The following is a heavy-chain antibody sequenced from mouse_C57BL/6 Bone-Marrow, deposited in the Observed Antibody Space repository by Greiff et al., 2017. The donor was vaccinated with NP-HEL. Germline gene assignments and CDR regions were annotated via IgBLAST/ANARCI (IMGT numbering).Heavy chain of an antibody. D-gene: IGHD2-5*01. CDR2: ISDGGSYT. V-gene: IGHV5-4*01. CDR3: ARDHAYYSNYGFAY. CDR1: GFTFSSYA. Sequence: DVKLVESGGGLVKPGGSLKLSCAASGFTFSSYAMSWVRQTPEKRLEWVATISDGGSYTYYPDNVKGRFTISRDNAKNNLYLQMSHLKSEDTAMYYCARDHAYYSNYGFAYWGQGTLVTVSA. J-gene: IGHJ3*01.